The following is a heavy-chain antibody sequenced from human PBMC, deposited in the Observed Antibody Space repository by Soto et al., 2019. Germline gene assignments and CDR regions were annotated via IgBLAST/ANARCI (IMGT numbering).Heavy chain of an antibody. Sequence: SETLSLTCDVSGASITTYYWSWIRQAPGKGLEWMGNVYHTGSTDYNSSLRSRVTISVDTSKNQFSLSMNSVTAADTAVYYCARRLFGSGWTLDSWGQGALVTVSS. V-gene: IGHV4-59*13. CDR2: VYHTGST. CDR1: GASITTYY. J-gene: IGHJ4*02. D-gene: IGHD6-19*01. CDR3: ARRLFGSGWTLDS.